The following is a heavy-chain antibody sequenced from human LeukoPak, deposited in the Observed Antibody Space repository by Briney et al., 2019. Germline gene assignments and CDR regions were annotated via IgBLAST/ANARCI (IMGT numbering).Heavy chain of an antibody. D-gene: IGHD5-18*01. CDR3: ARDLFRTAEIDY. CDR1: GGSISSSNW. CDR2: IYHSGST. Sequence: MASETLSLTCAVSGGSISSSNWWSWVRQPPGKGLEWIGEIYHSGSTNYNPSLKSRVTISVDKSKSQFSLKLSSVTAADTAVYYCARDLFRTAEIDYWGQGTLVTVSS. J-gene: IGHJ4*02. V-gene: IGHV4-4*02.